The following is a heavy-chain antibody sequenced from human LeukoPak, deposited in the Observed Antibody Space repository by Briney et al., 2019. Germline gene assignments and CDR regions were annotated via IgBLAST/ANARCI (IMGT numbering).Heavy chain of an antibody. J-gene: IGHJ4*02. CDR3: ARATSSVYYFDY. CDR1: GGSISSYY. V-gene: IGHV4-59*01. CDR2: IYYSGST. Sequence: PSETLSLTCTVSGGSISSYYWSWIRQPPGKGLEWIGYIYYSGSTNYNPSLKSRVTMSVDTSKNQFSLKLSSVTAADTAVYYCARATSSVYYFDYWGQGTLVTVSS.